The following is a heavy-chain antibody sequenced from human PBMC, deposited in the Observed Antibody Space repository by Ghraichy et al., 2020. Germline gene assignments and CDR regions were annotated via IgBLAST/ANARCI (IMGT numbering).Heavy chain of an antibody. V-gene: IGHV4-4*07. CDR1: GGSISSYY. J-gene: IGHJ5*02. Sequence: SQTLSLTCTVSGGSISSYYWSWIRQPAGKGLEWIGRIYTSGSTNYNPSLKSRVTMSVDTSKNQFSLKLSSVTAADTAVYYCARALVLGDFGEGWFDPWGQGTLDTVPS. CDR2: IYTSGST. CDR3: ARALVLGDFGEGWFDP. D-gene: IGHD3-16*01.